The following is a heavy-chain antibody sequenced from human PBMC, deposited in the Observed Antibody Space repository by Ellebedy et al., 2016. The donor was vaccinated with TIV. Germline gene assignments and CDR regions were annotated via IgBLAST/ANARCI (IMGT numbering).Heavy chain of an antibody. V-gene: IGHV6-1*01. CDR3: VRDWDSAFDV. CDR1: GDSVSRKSAT. Sequence: SQTLSLTCAISGDSVSRKSATWNWIRQSPSRGLEWLGRTYYRSKWNTDYAESVRSRITIKSDTSKNQFSLQLDFVSPDETAVYYCVRDWDSAFDVWGQGTMVTVSS. CDR2: TYYRSKWNT. D-gene: IGHD1-26*01. J-gene: IGHJ3*01.